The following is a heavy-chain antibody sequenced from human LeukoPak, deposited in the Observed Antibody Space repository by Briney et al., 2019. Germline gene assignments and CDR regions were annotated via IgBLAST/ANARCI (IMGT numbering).Heavy chain of an antibody. D-gene: IGHD3-10*01. Sequence: SETLSLTCTVSGGSISSGSYYWSWLRQPAGTGLELLGRIYTSGSTNYNPSLKSRVTISVDTSKNQFSLKLSSVTAADTAVYYCARDRGFMVRGSRRGYDDYYYYMDVWGKGTTVTISS. V-gene: IGHV4-61*02. CDR3: ARDRGFMVRGSRRGYDDYYYYMDV. CDR1: GGSISSGSYY. J-gene: IGHJ6*03. CDR2: IYTSGST.